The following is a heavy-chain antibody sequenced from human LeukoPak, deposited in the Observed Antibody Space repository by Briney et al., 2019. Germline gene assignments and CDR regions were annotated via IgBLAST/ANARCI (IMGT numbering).Heavy chain of an antibody. J-gene: IGHJ4*02. CDR1: GFTLSSYE. D-gene: IGHD2-21*02. V-gene: IGHV3-74*01. CDR3: ARELPREVTLDY. CDR2: INSDGSRT. Sequence: GGSLRLSCAASGFTLSSYEMHWVRQAPGKGLVWVSRINSDGSRTGYADAVKGRFTISRDNAKNMLYPQMNSLRAEDTAIYYCARELPREVTLDYWGQGTLVTVSS.